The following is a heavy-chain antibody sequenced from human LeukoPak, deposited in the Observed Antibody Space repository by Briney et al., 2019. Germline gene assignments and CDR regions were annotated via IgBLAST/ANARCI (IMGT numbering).Heavy chain of an antibody. Sequence: KPSETLSLTCTVSGGSISSYYWSWIRQPAGKGLEWIGRIYTSGSTNYNPSLKSRVTMSVDTSKNQFSLKLSSVAAADTAVYYCARLPSRSGGRNCSGGSCYPKGSDYWGQGTLVTVSS. J-gene: IGHJ4*02. CDR2: IYTSGST. CDR1: GGSISSYY. CDR3: ARLPSRSGGRNCSGGSCYPKGSDY. D-gene: IGHD2-15*01. V-gene: IGHV4-4*07.